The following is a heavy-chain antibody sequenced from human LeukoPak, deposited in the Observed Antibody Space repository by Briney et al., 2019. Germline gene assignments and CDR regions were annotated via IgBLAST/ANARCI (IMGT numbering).Heavy chain of an antibody. J-gene: IGHJ3*02. CDR3: ASAAAGFDAFDI. D-gene: IGHD6-13*01. CDR2: IYYSGST. V-gene: IGHV4-59*01. Sequence: PSETLSLTCTVSGGSISSYYWSWIRQPPGKGLGWIGYIYYSGSTNYNPSLKSRVTISVDTSKNQFSLKLSSVTAADTAVYYCASAAAGFDAFDIWGQGTMVTVSS. CDR1: GGSISSYY.